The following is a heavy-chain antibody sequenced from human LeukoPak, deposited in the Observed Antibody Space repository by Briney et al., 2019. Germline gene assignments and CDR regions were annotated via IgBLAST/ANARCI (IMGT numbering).Heavy chain of an antibody. CDR2: INHSGST. D-gene: IGHD2-2*01. J-gene: IGHJ3*02. V-gene: IGHV4-34*01. CDR1: GGSFSGYY. CDR3: ARGRGYCSSTSCYPVTKRDAFDI. Sequence: PSETLSLTCAVYGGSFSGYYWSWIRQPPGKGLEWIGEINHSGSTNYNPSLKSRVTISVDTSKNQFSLKLSSVPAADTAVYYCARGRGYCSSTSCYPVTKRDAFDIWGQGTMVTVSS.